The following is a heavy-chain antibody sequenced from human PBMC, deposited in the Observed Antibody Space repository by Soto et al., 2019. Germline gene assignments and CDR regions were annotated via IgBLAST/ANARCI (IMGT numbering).Heavy chain of an antibody. Sequence: SDTLSLTCTVSGGSISSGSYYWRWIRQHPWKGLEWIGGIYNSGNTYYNPSLKSRVSISVDTSKNQFSLKLSSVTAANTAVYYCAREDSGYDSYYYYGMDVWGQGXTVTVYS. CDR2: IYNSGNT. J-gene: IGHJ6*02. D-gene: IGHD5-12*01. CDR3: AREDSGYDSYYYYGMDV. V-gene: IGHV4-31*03. CDR1: GGSISSGSYY.